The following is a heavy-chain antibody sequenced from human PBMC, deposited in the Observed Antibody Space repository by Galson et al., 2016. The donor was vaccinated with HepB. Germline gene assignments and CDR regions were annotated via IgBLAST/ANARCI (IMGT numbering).Heavy chain of an antibody. CDR1: GFTFTTYS. J-gene: IGHJ6*02. CDR3: ARLGAGAMPTNFERDYYYGMDF. Sequence: SLRLSCAVSGFTFTTYSMSWVRQVPGRGLEWVSSISSRSSYIYYADSVKGRFTISGDNARNSLYLEINSLRAEDTALYYCARLGAGAMPTNFERDYYYGMDFWGQGTTVTVPS. V-gene: IGHV3-21*06. D-gene: IGHD5-24*01. CDR2: ISSRSSYI.